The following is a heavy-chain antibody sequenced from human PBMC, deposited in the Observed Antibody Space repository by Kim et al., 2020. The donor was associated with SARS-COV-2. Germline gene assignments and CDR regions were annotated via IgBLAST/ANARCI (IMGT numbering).Heavy chain of an antibody. J-gene: IGHJ4*02. CDR2: ISGGGTST. CDR1: GFTFSSYA. V-gene: IGHV3-23*01. D-gene: IGHD1-7*01. CDR3: ARRRYNWNYYFDY. Sequence: GGSLRLSCAASGFTFSSYAMSWVRQAPGKGLKWVSGISGGGTSTYYADSVKGRFTISRDNSKNTLYLQMNSLRAEDTAVYYCARRRYNWNYYFDYWGQGTLVTVSS.